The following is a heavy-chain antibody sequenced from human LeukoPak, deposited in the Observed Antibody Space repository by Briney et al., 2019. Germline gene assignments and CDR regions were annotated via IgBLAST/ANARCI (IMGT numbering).Heavy chain of an antibody. Sequence: GGSLRLSCAASGLIVSSNYMSWVRQAPGKGLEWVSITYRDGNTNYADSVKGRFTISRDTSKNTLSLQMNSLRAEDTAVYYCACSGPYSNGGVMADYWGQGTLVTVSS. CDR1: GLIVSSNY. CDR3: ACSGPYSNGGVMADY. J-gene: IGHJ4*02. CDR2: TYRDGNT. V-gene: IGHV3-66*01. D-gene: IGHD6-19*01.